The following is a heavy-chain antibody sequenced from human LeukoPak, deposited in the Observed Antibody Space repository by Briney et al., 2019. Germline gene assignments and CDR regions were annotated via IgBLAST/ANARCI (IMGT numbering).Heavy chain of an antibody. D-gene: IGHD3-22*01. Sequence: SETLSLTCTVSGGSISSYYWSWIRQPPGKGLEWIGYISRSGNTNYNPSLKSRVSISVDSSKNQFSLELRSVTAADTAVFYCARLKRATLIIDSIFDFWGQGTLVTVSS. CDR2: ISRSGNT. CDR3: ARLKRATLIIDSIFDF. V-gene: IGHV4-59*08. J-gene: IGHJ4*02. CDR1: GGSISSYY.